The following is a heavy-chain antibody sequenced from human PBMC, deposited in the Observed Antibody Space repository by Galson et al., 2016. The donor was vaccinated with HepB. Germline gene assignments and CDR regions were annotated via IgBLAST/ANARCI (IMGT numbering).Heavy chain of an antibody. D-gene: IGHD5-24*01. CDR1: GFSISSGFY. CDR2: IYHSGST. CDR3: ARGRRWQQSDKGSYLFY. V-gene: IGHV4-38-2*02. J-gene: IGHJ4*02. Sequence: SETLSLTCSVSGFSISSGFYWGWIRQPPGKGLEWIGNIYHSGSTYYTPSLKSRVTISVDTSKNQFSLSLKSVIAADTALYYCARGRRWQQSDKGSYLFYWGQGTLVTVSS.